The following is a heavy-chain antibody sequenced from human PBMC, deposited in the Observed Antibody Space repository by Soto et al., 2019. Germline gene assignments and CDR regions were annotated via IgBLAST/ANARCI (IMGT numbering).Heavy chain of an antibody. D-gene: IGHD3-22*01. CDR1: GASLSGDY. CDR2: VYYSGSS. J-gene: IGHJ4*02. V-gene: IGHV4-59*01. CDR3: ARSLSSAWAHFDF. Sequence: SETLSLTCTVSGASLSGDYWSWIRQPPGKGLEWIGYVYYSGSSNYNPSFKSRLTMSVDTSKNQFSLRLASATAADTAVYYCARSLSSAWAHFDFWGQGTLVTV.